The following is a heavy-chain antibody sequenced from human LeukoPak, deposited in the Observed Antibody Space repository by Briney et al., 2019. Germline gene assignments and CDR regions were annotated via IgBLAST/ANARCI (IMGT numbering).Heavy chain of an antibody. CDR2: GHYTGSS. Sequence: SETLSLTCTVSGASISSYYWSWIRLPPGKGLEWIGFGHYTGSSNYNPSLKSRVTISVDTSKSQFSLKLTSVTAADTAVYYCARGEYYSDYWGQGTLVTVSS. D-gene: IGHD2/OR15-2a*01. J-gene: IGHJ4*02. CDR3: ARGEYYSDY. V-gene: IGHV4-59*08. CDR1: GASISSYY.